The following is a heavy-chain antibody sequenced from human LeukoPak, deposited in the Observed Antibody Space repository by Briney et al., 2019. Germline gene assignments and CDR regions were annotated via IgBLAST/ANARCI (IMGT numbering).Heavy chain of an antibody. CDR3: ATFFYNGTYSDTLDV. CDR1: GYTFTDYY. J-gene: IGHJ6*02. CDR2: INLNSGGT. D-gene: IGHD1-26*01. V-gene: IGHV1-2*02. Sequence: ASVKVSCKASGYTFTDYYMHWVRQAPGQGLEWMGWINLNSGGTNYAQDFQGRVTMTRDTSISTAYMELSRLRSDDTAVYYCATFFYNGTYSDTLDVWGQGTTVTVSS.